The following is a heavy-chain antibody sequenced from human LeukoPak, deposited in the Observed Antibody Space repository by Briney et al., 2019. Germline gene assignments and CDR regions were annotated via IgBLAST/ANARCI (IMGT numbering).Heavy chain of an antibody. Sequence: PGESLKISCKGSGYSFTSLWIAWVRQMPGKGLEWVAMIYPGDSDTIYSPSFQGQVTISADKSISTAYLQWSSLKASDTAMYYCARRGGYEHFDYWGPGTLVTVSS. CDR2: IYPGDSDT. CDR1: GYSFTSLW. CDR3: ARRGGYEHFDY. J-gene: IGHJ4*02. D-gene: IGHD5-12*01. V-gene: IGHV5-51*01.